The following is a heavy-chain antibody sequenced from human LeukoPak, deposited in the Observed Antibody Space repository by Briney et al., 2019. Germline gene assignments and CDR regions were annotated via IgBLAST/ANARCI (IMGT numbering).Heavy chain of an antibody. CDR3: ARGGDYLFDY. CDR1: GGSITSYY. J-gene: IGHJ4*02. Sequence: SETLSLTCTVSGGSITSYYWSLIRQPPGKGLEWIGYISYSGSTNYNPSLKSRVTISVDTSKNQFSLKLRSVTAADTAVYYCARGGDYLFDYWGQGTLVTVSS. V-gene: IGHV4-59*01. D-gene: IGHD4-17*01. CDR2: ISYSGST.